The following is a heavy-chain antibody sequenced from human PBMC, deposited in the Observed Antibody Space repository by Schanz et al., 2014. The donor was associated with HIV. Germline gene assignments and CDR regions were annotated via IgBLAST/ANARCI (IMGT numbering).Heavy chain of an antibody. Sequence: PGGSLRLSCAASGFTFSHYGMHWVRQAPGKGLEWVAVIWYDGSNKYYADSVKGRFTISRDNSKNTLFLQMNSLRAEDTAVYYCRAWLLGDRMDVWGQGTTVAVSS. V-gene: IGHV3-33*08. D-gene: IGHD3-22*01. CDR1: GFTFSHYG. CDR2: IWYDGSNK. CDR3: RAWLLGDRMDV. J-gene: IGHJ6*02.